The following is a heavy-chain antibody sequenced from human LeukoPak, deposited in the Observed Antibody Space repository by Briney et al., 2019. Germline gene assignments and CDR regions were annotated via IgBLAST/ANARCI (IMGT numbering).Heavy chain of an antibody. D-gene: IGHD6-13*01. CDR2: IYPGDSDT. V-gene: IGHV5-51*01. J-gene: IGHJ5*02. CDR1: GYRFTSYW. CDR3: ARHRRAAGTGALFDP. Sequence: GESLQISCKGSGYRFTSYWIGWVRQMPGKGLEWMGIIYPGDSDTRYSPSFQGQVTISADKSISTAYLQWSSLKASDTAMYYCARHRRAAGTGALFDPWGQGTLVTVSS.